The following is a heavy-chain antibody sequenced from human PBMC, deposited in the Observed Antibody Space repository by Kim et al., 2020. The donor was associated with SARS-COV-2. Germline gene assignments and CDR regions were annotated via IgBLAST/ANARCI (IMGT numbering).Heavy chain of an antibody. J-gene: IGHJ6*01. CDR2: IHYSGSS. CDR1: GGSISNGDHY. V-gene: IGHV4-30-4*01. Sequence: SETLSLTCTVSGGSISNGDHYWSWIRQPPGKGLEWIGYIHYSGSSRYNPPLKSRLTISVDTSKNQFSLKLTSVTAADTAVYFCARGGTYGYDWSSSFVVCGHETQVTASS. D-gene: IGHD5-12*01. CDR3: ARGGTYGYDWSSSFVV.